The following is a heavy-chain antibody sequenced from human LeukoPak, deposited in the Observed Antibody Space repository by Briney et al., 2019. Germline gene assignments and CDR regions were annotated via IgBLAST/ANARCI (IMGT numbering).Heavy chain of an antibody. CDR1: GGSISSNNW. CDR3: ARHYGP. J-gene: IGHJ5*02. Sequence: SETLSLTCAVSGGSISSNNWWGWVRQPPGKGLEWIGEIYHSGSPNYNPSLKSRVTISVDKSRNHFSLNLGSVTAADTAVYYCARHYGPWGQGTLVTVSS. V-gene: IGHV4-4*02. CDR2: IYHSGSP. D-gene: IGHD3-16*01.